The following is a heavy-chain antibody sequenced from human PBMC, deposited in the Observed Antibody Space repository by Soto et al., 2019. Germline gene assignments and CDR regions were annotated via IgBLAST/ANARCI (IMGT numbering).Heavy chain of an antibody. V-gene: IGHV1-58*01. CDR3: AADPGGASIAARH. J-gene: IGHJ4*02. D-gene: IGHD6-6*01. CDR2: IVVGSGNT. CDR1: GFTFTSSA. Sequence: GASVKVSCKASGFTFTSSAVQWVRQARGQRLEWIGWIVVGSGNTNYAQKFQERVTITRDMSTSTAYMELSSLRSEDTAVYYCAADPGGASIAARHWGQGTLVTAPQ.